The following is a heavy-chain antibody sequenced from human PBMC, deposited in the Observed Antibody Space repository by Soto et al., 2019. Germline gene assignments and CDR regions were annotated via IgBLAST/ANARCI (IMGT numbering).Heavy chain of an antibody. CDR1: GFTFSRYA. CDR2: INVVGGAT. V-gene: IGHV3-23*01. J-gene: IGHJ4*02. Sequence: EVQLLESGGGLVQPRGSLRLSCTASGFTFSRYAMSWVRQAPGKGLEWVSSINVVGGATNFADSVKGRFTISRDDSKNTLYLQMNSLRAEDTAVYYCAKNYYFDCWGQGTRVTVSA. CDR3: AKNYYFDC.